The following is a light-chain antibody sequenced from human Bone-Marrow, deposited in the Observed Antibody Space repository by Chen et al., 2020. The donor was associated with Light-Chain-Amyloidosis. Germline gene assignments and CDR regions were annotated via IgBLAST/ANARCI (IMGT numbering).Light chain of an antibody. V-gene: IGLV2-14*01. Sequence: QSALTQPASVSGSPGQSITISCTGTSSDVGGDNHVSWYQQHPDKAPKLMIYEVTNRPSWVPNPFSASNSDKTTSLTISRLQTEDEADYCCSSYTITNSLVFGSGTRVTVL. CDR3: SSYTITNSLV. CDR2: EVT. CDR1: SSDVGGDNH. J-gene: IGLJ1*01.